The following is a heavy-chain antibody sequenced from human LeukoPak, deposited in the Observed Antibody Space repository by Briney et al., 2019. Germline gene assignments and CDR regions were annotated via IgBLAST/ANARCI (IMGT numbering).Heavy chain of an antibody. CDR3: ARPRAMGYFDY. Sequence: SETLSLTCAVYGGSFSGYYWSWIRQPPGKGLEWIGEINHSGSTNYNPSLKSRVTISVDTSKNQFSLNLTSVTAADTAVYYCARPRAMGYFDYWGQGTLVTVSS. V-gene: IGHV4-34*01. D-gene: IGHD3-16*01. CDR2: INHSGST. J-gene: IGHJ4*02. CDR1: GGSFSGYY.